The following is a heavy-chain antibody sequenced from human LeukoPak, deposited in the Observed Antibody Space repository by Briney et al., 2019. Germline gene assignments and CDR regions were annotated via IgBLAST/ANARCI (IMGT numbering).Heavy chain of an antibody. CDR1: GYTFTSYG. Sequence: ASVKVSCKASGYTFTSYGISWVRQAPGQGLEWMGWISAYNGNTNYAQKLQGRVTMTTDTSTSTAYMELRSLRSDDTAVYYCARVGYSSGWYLPPPHDYWGQGTLVNVSS. CDR2: ISAYNGNT. V-gene: IGHV1-18*01. CDR3: ARVGYSSGWYLPPPHDY. J-gene: IGHJ4*02. D-gene: IGHD6-19*01.